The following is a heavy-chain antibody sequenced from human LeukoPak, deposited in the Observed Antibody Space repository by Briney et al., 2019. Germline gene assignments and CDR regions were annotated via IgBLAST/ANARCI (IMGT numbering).Heavy chain of an antibody. CDR3: ARVGVVHYGMDV. CDR1: GGSISSGGYY. J-gene: IGHJ6*02. Sequence: PSGTLSLTCTVSGGSISSGGYYWSWIRLHPGKGLEWIGYIYYSGSTYYNPSLKSRVTISVDTSKNQFSLKLSSVTAADTAVYYCARVGVVHYGMDVWGQGTTVTVSS. D-gene: IGHD3-10*01. CDR2: IYYSGST. V-gene: IGHV4-31*03.